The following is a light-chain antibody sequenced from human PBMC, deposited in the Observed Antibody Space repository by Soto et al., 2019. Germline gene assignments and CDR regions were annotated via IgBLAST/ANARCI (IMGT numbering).Light chain of an antibody. CDR1: QSISIW. CDR2: ETS. CDR3: QQYYSSPLT. V-gene: IGKV1-5*03. J-gene: IGKJ4*01. Sequence: DIQMTQSPSTLSASVGDRIIITCRANQSISIWLAWYQQKPGKAPNLLIYETSNLESGVPSRFNGSGSGTEFTLTISGLQPDDLATYYCQQYYSSPLTFGGGTKVEIQ.